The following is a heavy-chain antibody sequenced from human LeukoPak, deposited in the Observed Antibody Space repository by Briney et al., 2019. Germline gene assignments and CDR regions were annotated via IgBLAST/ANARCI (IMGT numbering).Heavy chain of an antibody. V-gene: IGHV1-69*13. CDR1: GGTFINYA. CDR3: ARCHGGDCFNWFDP. Sequence: SEKVSFKASGGTFINYAISWVRQAPGQGLEWMGGIIPIFGTANYAQKFQGRVTITADESTSTAYMELSSLRSEDTAVYYCARCHGGDCFNWFDPWGQGTLVTVSS. D-gene: IGHD2-21*02. CDR2: IIPIFGTA. J-gene: IGHJ5*02.